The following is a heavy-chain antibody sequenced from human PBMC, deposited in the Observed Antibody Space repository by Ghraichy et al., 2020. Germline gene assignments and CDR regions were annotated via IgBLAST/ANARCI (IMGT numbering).Heavy chain of an antibody. Sequence: SETLSLTCAVSGGSISSGCYSWIWIRQPPGKGLEWIGYIYHSGTTYYNPSLKSRLTISVDRSKNQFSLKLSSVTAADTAGYYCASSRTGGEVDAFDIWGQGTMVTVSS. V-gene: IGHV4-30-2*01. D-gene: IGHD3-10*01. J-gene: IGHJ3*02. CDR2: IYHSGTT. CDR1: GGSISSGCYS. CDR3: ASSRTGGEVDAFDI.